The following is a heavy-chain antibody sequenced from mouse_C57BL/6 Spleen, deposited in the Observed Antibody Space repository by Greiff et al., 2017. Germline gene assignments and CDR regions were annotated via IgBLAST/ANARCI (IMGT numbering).Heavy chain of an antibody. CDR2: INPNYGTT. D-gene: IGHD1-1*01. CDR3: ARGGFTTGAWFAY. V-gene: IGHV1-39*01. J-gene: IGHJ3*01. Sequence: VQLKESGPELVKPGASVTISCKASGYSFTDYNMNWVKQSNGKSLEWIGVINPNYGTTSYNQKFKGKATLTVDQSSSTAYMQLNSLTSEDSSFYYCARGGFTTGAWFAYWGQGTLVTVSA. CDR1: GYSFTDYN.